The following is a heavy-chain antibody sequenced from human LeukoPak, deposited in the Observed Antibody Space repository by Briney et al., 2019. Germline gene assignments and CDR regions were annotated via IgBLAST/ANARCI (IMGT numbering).Heavy chain of an antibody. V-gene: IGHV3-9*01. CDR1: GFTFDDYA. CDR3: AKGLGPTREKDY. Sequence: GGSLRLSCAASGFTFDDYAMHWVRQAPGKGLEWVSGISWNSGSIGYADSVKGRFTISRDNAKNSLYLQMNSLRAEDTALYYCAKGLGPTREKDYWGQGTLVTVSS. J-gene: IGHJ4*02. CDR2: ISWNSGSI.